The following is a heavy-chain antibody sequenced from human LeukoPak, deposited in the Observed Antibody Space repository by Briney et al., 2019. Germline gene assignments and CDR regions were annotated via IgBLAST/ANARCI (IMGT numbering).Heavy chain of an antibody. CDR1: GGSFSGYY. CDR2: INHSGST. V-gene: IGHV4-34*01. D-gene: IGHD3-9*01. Sequence: SETLSLACAVYGGSFSGYYWSWIRQPPGKGLEWIGEINHSGSTNYNPSLKSRVTISVDTSKNQFSLKLSSVTAADTAVYYCARAPNYYDILTGYYTTGNYFDYWGQGTLVTVSS. CDR3: ARAPNYYDILTGYYTTGNYFDY. J-gene: IGHJ4*02.